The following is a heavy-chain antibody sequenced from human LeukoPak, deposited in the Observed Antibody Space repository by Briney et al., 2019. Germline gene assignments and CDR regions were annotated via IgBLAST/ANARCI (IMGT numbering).Heavy chain of an antibody. J-gene: IGHJ6*03. CDR3: ASGTDTYYDLWSGLRDYYYYMDV. Sequence: ASVKVSCKASGGTFSSYAISWVRQAPGQGLEWMGGIIPIFGTANYAQKFQGRVTITTDESTSTAYMELSSLRSEDTAVYYCASGTDTYYDLWSGLRDYYYYMDVWGKGTTVTVSS. V-gene: IGHV1-69*05. D-gene: IGHD3-3*01. CDR2: IIPIFGTA. CDR1: GGTFSSYA.